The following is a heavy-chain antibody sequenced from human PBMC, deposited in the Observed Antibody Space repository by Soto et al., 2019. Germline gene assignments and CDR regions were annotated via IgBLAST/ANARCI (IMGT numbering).Heavy chain of an antibody. CDR1: GGSISSSSYS. V-gene: IGHV4-39*02. CDR2: FYSSGST. CDR3: ARDKGGSGSYITD. D-gene: IGHD3-10*01. J-gene: IGHJ4*02. Sequence: PSETLSLTCTVSGGSISSSSYSWGWILPPPGKGPEWIGTFYSSGSTYYNPPLTTPVTISVDTTKNQFFLKLNSVTAADTPVYYCARDKGGSGSYITDWGQGTLVTVSS.